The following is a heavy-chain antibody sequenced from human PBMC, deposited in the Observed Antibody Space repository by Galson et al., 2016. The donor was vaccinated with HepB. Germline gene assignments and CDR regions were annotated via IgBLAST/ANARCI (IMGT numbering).Heavy chain of an antibody. CDR1: GVSIDTDNW. CDR2: VYRSGTS. V-gene: IGHV4-4*02. D-gene: IGHD1-1*01. J-gene: IGHJ5*02. Sequence: SETLSLTCAVSGVSIDTDNWWSWVRQPPGKGLEWIGEVYRSGTSHCNPSPLSRVTISVDKSKNQFSLKMNSVTAADTAVYYCARGQLIHGFDPWGQGTLVIVSS. CDR3: ARGQLIHGFDP.